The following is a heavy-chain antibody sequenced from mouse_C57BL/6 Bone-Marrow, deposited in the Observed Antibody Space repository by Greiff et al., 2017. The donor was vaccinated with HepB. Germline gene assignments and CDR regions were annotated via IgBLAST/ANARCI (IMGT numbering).Heavy chain of an antibody. D-gene: IGHD1-1*01. CDR2: INSDGGST. V-gene: IGHV5-2*01. Sequence: EVQLKESGGGLVQPGESLKLSCESNEYEFPSHDMSWVRKTPEKRLELVAAINSDGGSTYYPDTMERRFIISRDNTKKTLYLQRSSLRSEDTALYYCARPKSYYYDAMDYWGQGTSVTVSS. CDR1: EYEFPSHD. J-gene: IGHJ4*01. CDR3: ARPKSYYYDAMDY.